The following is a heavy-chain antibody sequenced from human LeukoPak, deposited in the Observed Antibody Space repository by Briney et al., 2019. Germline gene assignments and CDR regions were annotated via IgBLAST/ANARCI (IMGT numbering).Heavy chain of an antibody. CDR3: ARTLYSSARGGDYYYYMDV. Sequence: SVKVSCKASGGTFSSYAISWVRQAPGQGLEGMGGIIPIFGTATYAQKFQGRVTITTDESTSTAYMELSSLRSEDTAVYYCARTLYSSARGGDYYYYMDVWGKGTTVTVSS. V-gene: IGHV1-69*05. CDR2: IIPIFGTA. D-gene: IGHD6-25*01. CDR1: GGTFSSYA. J-gene: IGHJ6*03.